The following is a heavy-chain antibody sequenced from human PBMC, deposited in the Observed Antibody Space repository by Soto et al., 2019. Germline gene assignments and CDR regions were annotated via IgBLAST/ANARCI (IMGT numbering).Heavy chain of an antibody. J-gene: IGHJ4*02. CDR3: ARDMGIAAPYYFDS. V-gene: IGHV3-7*04. CDR2: IKQDGSDK. Sequence: SLRLSCAASGFTFSDYWMSWVRQAPGKGLEWVANIKQDGSDKYYVDSVKGRFTISRDNAKNSLYLQMNSLRAEDTAVYSCARDMGIAAPYYFDSWGQGTLVTVSS. CDR1: GFTFSDYW. D-gene: IGHD6-25*01.